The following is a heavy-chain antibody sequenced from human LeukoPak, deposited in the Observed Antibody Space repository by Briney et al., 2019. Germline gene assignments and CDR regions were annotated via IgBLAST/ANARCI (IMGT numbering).Heavy chain of an antibody. Sequence: HPGGSLRLSCAASGFTFSSYAMSWVRQAPGKGLEWVSAISGSGGSTYYADSVKGRFTTSRNNSKNTLYLQMNSLRAEDTAVYYCASSSGYAYFDYWGQGTLVTVSS. CDR2: ISGSGGST. CDR1: GFTFSSYA. D-gene: IGHD5-12*01. J-gene: IGHJ4*02. CDR3: ASSSGYAYFDY. V-gene: IGHV3-23*01.